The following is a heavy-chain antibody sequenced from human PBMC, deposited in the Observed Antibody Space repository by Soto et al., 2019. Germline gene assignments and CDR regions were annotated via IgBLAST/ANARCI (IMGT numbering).Heavy chain of an antibody. CDR2: IIHSGSA. Sequence: PSETLSLTCAVYGGSFSVYYWRWIRHPPGKGLEWIGKIIHSGSANYNPSLKSRVTISVDTSKNKFSLKLSSVTAADTAVYYCARDLDDILTGYGVSYGMDVWGQGTTVTVSS. J-gene: IGHJ6*02. V-gene: IGHV4-34*12. D-gene: IGHD3-9*01. CDR1: GGSFSVYY. CDR3: ARDLDDILTGYGVSYGMDV.